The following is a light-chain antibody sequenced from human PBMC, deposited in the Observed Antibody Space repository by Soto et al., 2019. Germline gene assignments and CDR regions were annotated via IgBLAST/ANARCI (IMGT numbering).Light chain of an antibody. CDR2: GAS. V-gene: IGKV3-20*01. CDR1: QSVNNNY. CDR3: QQYGSSQYT. Sequence: EIVLTQSPGTLSLSPGERATLSCRASQSVNNNYLAWYQQKPGQAPRLLIYGASSRATGIPGRFSGSGSGKDFTLTIGRREPEDFAVYFCQQYGSSQYTFGQGPKLEIK. J-gene: IGKJ2*01.